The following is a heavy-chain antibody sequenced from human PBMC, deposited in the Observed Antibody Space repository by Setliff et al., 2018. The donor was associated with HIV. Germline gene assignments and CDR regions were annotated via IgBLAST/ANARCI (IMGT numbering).Heavy chain of an antibody. J-gene: IGHJ5*02. V-gene: IGHV4-4*09. CDR1: SASISNYH. CDR2: TYTSGTT. D-gene: IGHD2-2*01. Sequence: SETLSLTCAVSSASISNYHWGWIRQTPGKGLEWIGSTYTSGTTNYNPSLEGRIATSVDLSKNHFSLNLHSVTAADTAVYYCAIGDEYPGVFQSWGQGKVVTVSS. CDR3: AIGDEYPGVFQS.